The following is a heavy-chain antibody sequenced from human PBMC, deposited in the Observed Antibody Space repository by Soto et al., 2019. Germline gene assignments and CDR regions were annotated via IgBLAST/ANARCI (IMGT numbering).Heavy chain of an antibody. CDR1: GGSISRYY. CDR2: IYHSGST. CDR3: AREGSYSAYNFAHGIQLWSFDF. V-gene: IGHV4-59*12. Sequence: SETLSLTCTVSGGSISRYYWSWIRQPPGKGLEWIGHIYHSGSTSFNPSLESRVAMSVDTSKNHFSLNLSSVTAADMAVYYCAREGSYSAYNFAHGIQLWSFDFWGQGALVTVSS. J-gene: IGHJ4*02. D-gene: IGHD5-12*01.